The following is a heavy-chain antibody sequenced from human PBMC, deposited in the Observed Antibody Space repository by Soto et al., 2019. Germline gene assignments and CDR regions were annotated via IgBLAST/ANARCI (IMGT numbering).Heavy chain of an antibody. Sequence: PGGSLRLSCAASGFTFSSYGMHWVRQAPGKGLEWVAVIWYDGSNKYYADSVKGRFTISRDNSKNTLYLQMNSLRAEDTAVYYYERFLKTPVPKFHFDYWCQAILVTVS. D-gene: IGHD4-17*01. V-gene: IGHV3-33*01. J-gene: IGHJ4*02. CDR2: IWYDGSNK. CDR1: GFTFSSYG. CDR3: ERFLKTPVPKFHFDY.